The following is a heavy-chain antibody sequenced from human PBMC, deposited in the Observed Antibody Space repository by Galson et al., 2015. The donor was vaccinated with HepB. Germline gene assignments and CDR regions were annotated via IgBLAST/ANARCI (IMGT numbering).Heavy chain of an antibody. CDR1: GGTFSSYA. CDR3: ARHYCSSTSCGGHPFDY. D-gene: IGHD2-2*01. J-gene: IGHJ4*02. Sequence: SVKVSCKASGGTFSSYAISWVRQAPGQGLEWMGGIIPIFGTANYAQKFQGRVTITADESTSTAYMELSSLRSEDTAVYYCARHYCSSTSCGGHPFDYWGQGTLVTVSS. CDR2: IIPIFGTA. V-gene: IGHV1-69*13.